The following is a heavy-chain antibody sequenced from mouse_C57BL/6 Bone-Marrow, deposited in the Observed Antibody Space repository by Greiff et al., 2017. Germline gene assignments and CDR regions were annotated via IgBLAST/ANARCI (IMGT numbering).Heavy chain of an antibody. Sequence: QVQLQPPGAELVKPGASVKMSCKASGYTFTSYWITWVKQRPGQGLEWIGDIYPGSGSTNYNEKFKSKATLTVDTSSSTAYMQLSSLTSEDSAVYYCAREGNYSVAWFAYWGQGTLVTVSA. D-gene: IGHD2-1*01. CDR3: AREGNYSVAWFAY. CDR1: GYTFTSYW. CDR2: IYPGSGST. J-gene: IGHJ3*01. V-gene: IGHV1-55*01.